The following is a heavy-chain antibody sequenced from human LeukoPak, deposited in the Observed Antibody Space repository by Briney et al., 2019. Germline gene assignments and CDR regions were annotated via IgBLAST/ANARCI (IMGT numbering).Heavy chain of an antibody. J-gene: IGHJ6*02. D-gene: IGHD4-23*01. CDR2: INHSGST. CDR1: GGSFSGYY. V-gene: IGHV4-34*01. CDR3: ARGQDYGGNSEGYYYYGMDV. Sequence: PSETLSLTCAVYGGSFSGYYWSWIRQPPGKGLEWIGEINHSGSTNYNPSRKSRVTISVDTSKNQFSLKLSSVTAADTAVYYCARGQDYGGNSEGYYYYGMDVWGQGTTVTVSS.